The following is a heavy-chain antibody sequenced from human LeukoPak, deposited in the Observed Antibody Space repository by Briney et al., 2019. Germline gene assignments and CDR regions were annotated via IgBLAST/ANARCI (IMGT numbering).Heavy chain of an antibody. J-gene: IGHJ4*02. D-gene: IGHD5-18*01. CDR1: GFTFSGYA. V-gene: IGHV3-30*01. Sequence: GRSLGLYCAASGFTFSGYAMNWVRQPPGKGLGRVAVISYDGIDKFYADSVKGRITISRDNSKDTLYLHMNSLRAEDTAVYYCARDKDTTVALDYWGQGVQVTVSS. CDR3: ARDKDTTVALDY. CDR2: ISYDGIDK.